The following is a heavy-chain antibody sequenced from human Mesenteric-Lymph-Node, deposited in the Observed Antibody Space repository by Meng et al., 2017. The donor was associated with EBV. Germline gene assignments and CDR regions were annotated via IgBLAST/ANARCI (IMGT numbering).Heavy chain of an antibody. Sequence: EVQLGESGGGLVKRGGSLSLSCAASGFTFSYYTMNWVRQAPGKGLEWVSSISSRSSYIYYADSVKGRFTISRDNGENALYLQMNSLRDEDTAVYYCAKDEAVGFWGQGTLVTVSS. V-gene: IGHV3-21*01. J-gene: IGHJ4*02. CDR1: GFTFSYYT. CDR3: AKDEAVGF. CDR2: ISSRSSYI.